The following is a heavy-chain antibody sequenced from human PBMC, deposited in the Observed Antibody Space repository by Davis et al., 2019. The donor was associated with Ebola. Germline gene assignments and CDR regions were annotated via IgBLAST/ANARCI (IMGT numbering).Heavy chain of an antibody. CDR1: GGTFSSYA. V-gene: IGHV1-69*13. CDR2: IIPIFGTA. CDR3: ARDLKLSGPYYYGMDV. Sequence: SVKVSCKASGGTFSSYAISWVRQAPGQGLEWMGGIIPIFGTANYTQKFQGRVTITADESTSTAYMELSSLRSEDTAVYYCARDLKLSGPYYYGMDVWGKGTTVTVSS. J-gene: IGHJ6*04. D-gene: IGHD2/OR15-2a*01.